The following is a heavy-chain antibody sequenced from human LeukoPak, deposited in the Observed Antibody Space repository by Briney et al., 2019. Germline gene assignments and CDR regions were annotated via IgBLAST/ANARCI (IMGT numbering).Heavy chain of an antibody. Sequence: TGGSLRLSCAASGFTFSDYYMTWVRQAPGKGLEWVSSISSSSSYIYYADSVKGRFTISRDNAKNSLYMQMKSLRAEDTAVYYCARDAGVVVVAADAFDIWGQGTMVTVSS. J-gene: IGHJ3*02. D-gene: IGHD2-15*01. CDR2: ISSSSSYI. CDR1: GFTFSDYY. V-gene: IGHV3-21*01. CDR3: ARDAGVVVVAADAFDI.